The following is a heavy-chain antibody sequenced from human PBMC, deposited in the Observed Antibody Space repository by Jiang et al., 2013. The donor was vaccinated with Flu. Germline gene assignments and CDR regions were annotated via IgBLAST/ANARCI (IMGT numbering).Heavy chain of an antibody. D-gene: IGHD6-13*01. CDR1: GFTFKNYA. V-gene: IGHV3-23*01. CDR2: LSGSGENT. CDR3: AKEGSSWYRGNYYYYYMDV. J-gene: IGHJ6*03. Sequence: GLVQPGGSLRLSCEASGFTFKNYAMSWVRQAPGKGLEWVSALSGSGENTYYADAVKGRFTVSRDNSKNRLYLQMNSLRPEDTAVYYCAKEGSSWYRGNYYYYYMDVRGKGTTVTVSS.